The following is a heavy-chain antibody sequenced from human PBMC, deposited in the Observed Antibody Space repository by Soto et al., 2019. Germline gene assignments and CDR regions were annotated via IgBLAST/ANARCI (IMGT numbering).Heavy chain of an antibody. CDR3: ARGTYRSKTDFDY. CDR2: ISSSSGTI. CDR1: GFTFSDYY. Sequence: GGSLRLSCAASGFTFSDYYMTWIRQAPGSGLEWVSYISSSSGTISYANSVKGRFTISRDNAQNSLYLQMTSLRAEDMAVYYCARGTYRSKTDFDYWGQGTLVTVSS. V-gene: IGHV3-11*01. J-gene: IGHJ4*02. D-gene: IGHD6-13*01.